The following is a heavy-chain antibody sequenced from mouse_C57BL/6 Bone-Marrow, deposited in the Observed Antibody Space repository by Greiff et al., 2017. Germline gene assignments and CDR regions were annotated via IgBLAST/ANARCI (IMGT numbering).Heavy chain of an antibody. J-gene: IGHJ2*01. CDR1: GFTFSDYG. D-gene: IGHD1-1*01. CDR3: ASLTTVSYFDY. Sequence: EVKLVESGGGLVKPGGSLKLSCAASGFTFSDYGMHWVRQAPEKGLEWVAYISSGSSTFYYAETVKGRFTISSANAKNTLFLQMTSLSSEDTAMYYCASLTTVSYFDYWGQGTTLTFSS. CDR2: ISSGSSTF. V-gene: IGHV5-17*01.